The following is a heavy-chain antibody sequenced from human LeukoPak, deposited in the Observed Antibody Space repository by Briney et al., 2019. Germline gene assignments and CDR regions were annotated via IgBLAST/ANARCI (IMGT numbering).Heavy chain of an antibody. J-gene: IGHJ4*02. CDR1: GGTFSSYT. V-gene: IGHV1-69*04. Sequence: ASVKVSCKASGGTFSSYTISWVRQAPGQGLEWMGRIIPILGIANYAQKFQGRVTITADKSTSTAYMELSSLRSEDTAVHYCARDLEGYYDSSGYYPFDYWGQGTLVTVSS. CDR3: ARDLEGYYDSSGYYPFDY. CDR2: IIPILGIA. D-gene: IGHD3-22*01.